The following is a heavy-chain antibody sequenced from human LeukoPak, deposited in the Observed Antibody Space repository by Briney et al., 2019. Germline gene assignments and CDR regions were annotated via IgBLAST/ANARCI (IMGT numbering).Heavy chain of an antibody. Sequence: PGGSLRLSCADSGFTLSSYWVHCARQAPGKGLVWVSRINSDGSSTNYADSVKGRFTISRDNAKNTLYLQMNSLRAEDTAVYYCVRMPNNYYWDQGTLVTVSS. CDR2: INSDGSST. D-gene: IGHD2-2*01. J-gene: IGHJ4*02. CDR1: GFTLSSYW. V-gene: IGHV3-74*01. CDR3: VRMPNNYY.